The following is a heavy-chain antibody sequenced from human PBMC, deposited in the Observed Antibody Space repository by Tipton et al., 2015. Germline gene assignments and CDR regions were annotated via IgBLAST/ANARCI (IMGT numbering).Heavy chain of an antibody. CDR1: GFTFSSYG. CDR2: VSFDGNHE. D-gene: IGHD6-19*01. Sequence: SLRLSCAASGFTFSSYGMHWVRQAPGKGLEWVAVVSFDGNHEFYADSVKGRFTISRDNSNNKLYLQMNNLREEDTAMYCCAKDRFSGWHYMDYWGLGTLVTVSS. J-gene: IGHJ4*02. V-gene: IGHV3-30*18. CDR3: AKDRFSGWHYMDY.